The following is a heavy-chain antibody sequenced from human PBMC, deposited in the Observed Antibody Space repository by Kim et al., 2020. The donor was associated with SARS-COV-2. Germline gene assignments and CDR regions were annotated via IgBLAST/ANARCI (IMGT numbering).Heavy chain of an antibody. V-gene: IGHV3-13*04. CDR2: IGTAGDT. Sequence: GGSLRLSCAASGFTFSSYDMHWVRQATGKGLEWVSAIGTAGDTYYPGSVKGRFTISRENAKNSLYLQMNSLRAGDTAVYYCARGGRYCSGGSCYSGDWFDPWGQGTLSPSPQ. D-gene: IGHD2-15*01. CDR3: ARGGRYCSGGSCYSGDWFDP. CDR1: GFTFSSYD. J-gene: IGHJ5*02.